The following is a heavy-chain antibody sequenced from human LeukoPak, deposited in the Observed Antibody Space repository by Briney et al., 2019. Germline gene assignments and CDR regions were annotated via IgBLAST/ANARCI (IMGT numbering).Heavy chain of an antibody. CDR3: AREPTH. J-gene: IGHJ1*01. Sequence: KASETLSHTCGVSGGSITTTNYWSWVRQPAGKGLEWIGRINPSGGTNYSPSLESRVSMSVDTSENQFSLKLSSVTAADTAVYYCAREPTHWGQGTLVTVSS. V-gene: IGHV4-4*07. CDR1: GGSITTTNY. CDR2: INPSGGT.